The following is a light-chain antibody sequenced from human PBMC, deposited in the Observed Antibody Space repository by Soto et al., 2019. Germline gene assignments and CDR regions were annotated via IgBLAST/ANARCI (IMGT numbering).Light chain of an antibody. Sequence: EIVLTQSPATLSLSPGERATLSCRASQSVGGSLAWYRQKPGQAPRLLISGASNRATGIPARFSGSGSGTDFTLTISNLEPEDFAVYYCQQRVNWPLTFGGGTKV. CDR2: GAS. J-gene: IGKJ4*01. CDR1: QSVGGS. CDR3: QQRVNWPLT. V-gene: IGKV3-11*01.